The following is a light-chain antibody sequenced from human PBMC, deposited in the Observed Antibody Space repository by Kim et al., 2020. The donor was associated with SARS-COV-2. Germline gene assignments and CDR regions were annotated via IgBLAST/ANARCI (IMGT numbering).Light chain of an antibody. J-gene: IGKJ4*02. Sequence: DIQMTQSPSSLSASVGDRVTITCRASQSITNYLNWYQQKPGKAPKLLIYAASTLQSGVPSRFSGSGSGTDFTLTIGSLQPEDFATYYCKQSYNLPPTFGRGTKVDIK. V-gene: IGKV1-39*01. CDR3: KQSYNLPPT. CDR1: QSITNY. CDR2: AAS.